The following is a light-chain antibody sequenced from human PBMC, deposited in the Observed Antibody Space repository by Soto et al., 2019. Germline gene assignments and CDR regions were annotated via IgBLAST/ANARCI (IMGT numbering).Light chain of an antibody. CDR2: WAS. V-gene: IGKV4-1*01. CDR1: ESVLYRSNGRNY. CDR3: QQYTTTPFT. J-gene: IGKJ2*01. Sequence: DIVMTESPDCRAVSLGERGTMHCNSSESVLYRSNGRNYLAWYQQKPGQPPKVLFYWASTRESGVPDRFSGSGSGTDFTLTISSLQAEDVAVYFCQQYTTTPFTFGQGTKVDIK.